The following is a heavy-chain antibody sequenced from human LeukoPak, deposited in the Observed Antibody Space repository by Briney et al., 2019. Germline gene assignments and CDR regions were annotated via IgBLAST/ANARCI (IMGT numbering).Heavy chain of an antibody. J-gene: IGHJ4*02. CDR1: GFTFSDFG. Sequence: GGSLRLSCAASGFTFSDFGMNWVRQAPGKGLEWVSSTSSKSRYVYYADSVKGRFTISRDNAENSLYLQMNSLRVEDSAVYYCTRQYYDFWSGFYTADYYFDYWGQGTLVTVSS. CDR2: TSSKSRYV. V-gene: IGHV3-21*01. D-gene: IGHD3-3*01. CDR3: TRQYYDFWSGFYTADYYFDY.